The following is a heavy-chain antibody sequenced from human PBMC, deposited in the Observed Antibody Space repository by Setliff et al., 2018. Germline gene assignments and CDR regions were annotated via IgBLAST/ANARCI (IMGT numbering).Heavy chain of an antibody. CDR2: IREDGGEK. Sequence: GGSLRLSCAASGFTFSTFWMDWVRQAPGKGLQWLANIREDGGEKHYVDSVKGRFSISRDNAKNSLYLQMNSLRAEDTALFYCARAVTIFGVVTPIYFYYMGVWGKGTTVTVSS. CDR1: GFTFSTFW. D-gene: IGHD3-3*01. J-gene: IGHJ6*03. CDR3: ARAVTIFGVVTPIYFYYMGV. V-gene: IGHV3-7*01.